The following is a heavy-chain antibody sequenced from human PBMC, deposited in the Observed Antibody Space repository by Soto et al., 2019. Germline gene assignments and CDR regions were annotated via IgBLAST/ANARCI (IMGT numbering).Heavy chain of an antibody. D-gene: IGHD3-22*01. V-gene: IGHV1-69*06. CDR3: ASTKYDSSAYYYWYLGL. Sequence: QVELVQSGAEVKKPGSSVKVSGQASEDTFRNYAISWVRQAPGQGLEWMGGIIPIFGTANYAQKFQGRVTITADTSANTVYLELSSRRSEDTAVYYCASTKYDSSAYYYWYLGLWGRSTLVTVSS. CDR1: EDTFRNYA. J-gene: IGHJ2*01. CDR2: IIPIFGTA.